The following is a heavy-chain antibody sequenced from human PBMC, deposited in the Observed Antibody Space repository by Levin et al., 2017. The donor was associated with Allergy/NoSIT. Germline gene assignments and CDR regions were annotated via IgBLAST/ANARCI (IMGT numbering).Heavy chain of an antibody. V-gene: IGHV3-53*01. CDR2: IYSGGST. CDR1: GFTVSSNY. CDR3: ARGRTTLGAFDI. D-gene: IGHD2/OR15-2a*01. Sequence: GESLKISCAASGFTVSSNYMSWVRQAPGKGLEWVSVIYSGGSTFYADSVKGRFTISRDNSKNTLYLQVNSLRAEDTAVYYCARGRTTLGAFDIWGQGTMVTVSS. J-gene: IGHJ3*02.